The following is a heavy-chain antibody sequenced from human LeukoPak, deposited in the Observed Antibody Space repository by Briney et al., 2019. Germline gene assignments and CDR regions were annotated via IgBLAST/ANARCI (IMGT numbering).Heavy chain of an antibody. CDR3: ARDLFDYDLLTGFYAFDY. V-gene: IGHV3-53*01. CDR2: LYSDGSA. Sequence: GSLRLSCAASGFIVSNNYMSWVRQAPGKGLEWVSVLYSDGSADYADSVKGRFTISRDNFENTLYLQMNSLRAEDTAVYYCARDLFDYDLLTGFYAFDYWGQGTLVTVSS. D-gene: IGHD3-9*01. CDR1: GFIVSNNY. J-gene: IGHJ4*02.